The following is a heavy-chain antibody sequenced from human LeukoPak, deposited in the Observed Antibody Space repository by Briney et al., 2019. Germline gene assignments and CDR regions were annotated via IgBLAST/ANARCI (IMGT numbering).Heavy chain of an antibody. Sequence: GGSLRLSRAASGFTFSRYSMNWVRQAPGKGLEWVSSISSSGTYIYYADSVKGRFTVSRDNAKNSLYLQMNSLRAEDTAVYYCARGSEWELLSCDYWDQGTLVTVSS. CDR1: GFTFSRYS. J-gene: IGHJ4*02. V-gene: IGHV3-21*01. D-gene: IGHD1-26*01. CDR3: ARGSEWELLSCDY. CDR2: ISSSGTYI.